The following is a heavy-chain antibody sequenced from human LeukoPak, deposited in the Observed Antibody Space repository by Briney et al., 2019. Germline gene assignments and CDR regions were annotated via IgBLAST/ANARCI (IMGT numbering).Heavy chain of an antibody. D-gene: IGHD2-15*01. CDR3: AGERRTPYCSGGSCYV. CDR2: INHSGST. Sequence: SESLSLTCAVYVGSFSGYYWSWIRQPPWKGLEWIGEINHSGSTNYNPSLKSRVTISVDTSKNQFSLKLSSVTAADTAVYYCAGERRTPYCSGGSCYVWGQGTLVTVSS. J-gene: IGHJ4*02. V-gene: IGHV4-34*01. CDR1: VGSFSGYY.